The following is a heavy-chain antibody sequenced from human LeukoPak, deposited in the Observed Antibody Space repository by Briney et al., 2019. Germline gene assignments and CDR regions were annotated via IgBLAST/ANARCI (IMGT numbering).Heavy chain of an antibody. J-gene: IGHJ4*02. CDR3: ATRSPALDY. CDR2: IWNDGSNK. D-gene: IGHD2-2*01. Sequence: GGSLRLSCAASGFTFSSYGMHRVRQAPGKGLEWVAVIWNDGSNKYYADSVKGRFTISRDSSKNTVYLQMNSLRAEDTAVYYCATRSPALDYWGQGTLVTVSS. V-gene: IGHV3-33*08. CDR1: GFTFSSYG.